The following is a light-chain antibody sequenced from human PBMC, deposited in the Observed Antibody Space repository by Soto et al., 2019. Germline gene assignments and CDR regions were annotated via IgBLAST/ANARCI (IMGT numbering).Light chain of an antibody. CDR3: QQSYSTPRP. V-gene: IGKV1-39*01. Sequence: DIQMTQSPSSLSASVGDRVTITCRASQSIGRYLNWYQQKPGKAPKLLIYAASSLQSGVPSRFSGSGSGTAFTLTISSLQPEDFATYYCQQSYSTPRPFGHGTKVESK. J-gene: IGKJ1*01. CDR2: AAS. CDR1: QSIGRY.